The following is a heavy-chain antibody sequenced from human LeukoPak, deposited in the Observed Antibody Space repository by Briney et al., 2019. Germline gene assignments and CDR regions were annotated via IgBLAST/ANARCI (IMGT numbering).Heavy chain of an antibody. J-gene: IGHJ4*02. Sequence: SETLSLTCTVSGYSISSGYYWGWIRQPPGKGLEWIGSIYHSGSTYYNPSLKSQVSISIDTSKNQFSLRLTSVTAADTAVYYCARQTGSGLFILPGGQGTLVTVSS. CDR3: ARQTGSGLFILP. CDR2: IYHSGST. D-gene: IGHD3/OR15-3a*01. V-gene: IGHV4-38-2*02. CDR1: GYSISSGYY.